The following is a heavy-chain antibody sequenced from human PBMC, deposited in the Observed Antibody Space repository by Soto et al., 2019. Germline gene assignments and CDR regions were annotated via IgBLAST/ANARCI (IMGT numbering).Heavy chain of an antibody. V-gene: IGHV2-5*02. CDR3: AHVGGLEQWLYRLDH. CDR1: GFSLTTTGVG. J-gene: IGHJ4*02. CDR2: IYWDDDK. D-gene: IGHD6-19*01. Sequence: QITLKESGPSLVNPTQTLTLTCTFSGFSLTTTGVGVVWIRQPPGKALEWLALIYWDDDKHSSPSLRGRLTLTKDTTKNQVVLTLTNVDPADTGTSFCAHVGGLEQWLYRLDHWGQGTLVTVSS.